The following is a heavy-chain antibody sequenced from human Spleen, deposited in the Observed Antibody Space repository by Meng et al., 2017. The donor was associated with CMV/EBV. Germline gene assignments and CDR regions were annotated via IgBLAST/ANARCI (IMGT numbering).Heavy chain of an antibody. Sequence: VSGDSIGSGAYSLRWIRQPPGKGLEWIGYIYHSGSTYYNPSLKSRVTISVDMSKTQFSLKLRSVTAADTAMYYCARRRRSFGYFAYWGQGTLVTVSS. CDR1: GDSIGSGAYS. CDR3: ARRRRSFGYFAY. CDR2: IYHSGST. J-gene: IGHJ4*02. D-gene: IGHD3-16*01. V-gene: IGHV4-30-2*01.